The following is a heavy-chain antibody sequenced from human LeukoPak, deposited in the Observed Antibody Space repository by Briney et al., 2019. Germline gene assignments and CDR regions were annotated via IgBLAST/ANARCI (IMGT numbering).Heavy chain of an antibody. D-gene: IGHD3-10*02. J-gene: IGHJ4*02. CDR2: INGDGSTT. CDR3: ARDRYYVPDN. Sequence: GGSLRLSCAASGFTFNTNWMHWVRQAPGKGLGWVSCINGDGSTTTYADSVKGRFTISRDNAKNTVYLQINNLRAEDTAVYYCARDRYYVPDNWGQGTLVTVSS. V-gene: IGHV3-74*01. CDR1: GFTFNTNW.